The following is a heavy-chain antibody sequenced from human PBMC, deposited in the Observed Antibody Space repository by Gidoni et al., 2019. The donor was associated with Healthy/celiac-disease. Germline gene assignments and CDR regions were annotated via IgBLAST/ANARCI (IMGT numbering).Heavy chain of an antibody. D-gene: IGHD2-2*01. CDR3: AKDGVVPAEAYYYYGMDV. J-gene: IGHJ6*02. V-gene: IGHV3-23*01. Sequence: EVQLLESGGGLVQPGGSLRLSCSASGFTFSSFAMSGVRQAPGKGLDGVSAIRGSGGSTYYADSVKGRFTISRDNSKNTLYRQMNSLRAEDTAVYYWAKDGVVPAEAYYYYGMDVWGQGTTVTVSS. CDR1: GFTFSSFA. CDR2: IRGSGGST.